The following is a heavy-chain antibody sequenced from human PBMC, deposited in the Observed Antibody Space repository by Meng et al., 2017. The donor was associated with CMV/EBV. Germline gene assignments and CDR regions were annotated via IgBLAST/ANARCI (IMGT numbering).Heavy chain of an antibody. CDR2: INHSGST. Sequence: HVQLQQWGAGLFNPCAPLSLTGAVYGGSFSGYYWSWIRQPPGKGLEWIGEINHSGSTNYNPSLKSRVTISVDTSKNQFSLKLSSVTAAETAVYYCARGGDWFDPWFQGTLVTVSS. CDR3: ARGGDWFDP. J-gene: IGHJ5*02. CDR1: GGSFSGYY. V-gene: IGHV4-34*01.